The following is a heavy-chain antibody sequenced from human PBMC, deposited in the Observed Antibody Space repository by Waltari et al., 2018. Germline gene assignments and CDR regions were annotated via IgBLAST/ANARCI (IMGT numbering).Heavy chain of an antibody. J-gene: IGHJ4*02. CDR2: IYYSGST. Sequence: QVQLQESGPGLVKPSETLSLTCTVSGGSISSYYWSWIRQTPGKGLEWIGYIYYSGSTNYNPSLKSRVTISVDTSKNQFSLKLSSVTAADTAVYYCARAYYDFWSGYYNWNYFDYWGQGTLVTVSS. CDR1: GGSISSYY. V-gene: IGHV4-59*01. CDR3: ARAYYDFWSGYYNWNYFDY. D-gene: IGHD3-3*01.